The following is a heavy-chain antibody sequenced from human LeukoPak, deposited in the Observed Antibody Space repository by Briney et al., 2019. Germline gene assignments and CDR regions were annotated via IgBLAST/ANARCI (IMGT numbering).Heavy chain of an antibody. CDR3: AKLEGVATRYSEPVFDY. J-gene: IGHJ4*02. CDR2: ISYDGSYK. CDR1: GFTFSNYD. V-gene: IGHV3-30*18. Sequence: GGSLRLSCAASGFTFSNYDMHWVRQAPGKGLEWVAVISYDGSYKYYADSMKGRSTISRDNSKNTLYLQMNSLRAEDTAVYYRAKLEGVATRYSEPVFDYWGQGTLVTVSS. D-gene: IGHD5-12*01.